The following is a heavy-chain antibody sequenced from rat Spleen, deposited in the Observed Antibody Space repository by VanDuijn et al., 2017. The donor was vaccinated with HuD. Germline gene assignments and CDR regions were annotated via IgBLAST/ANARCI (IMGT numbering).Heavy chain of an antibody. J-gene: IGHJ3*01. Sequence: EVQLVKSGGGLVQPGKSMKLSCAASGFTFSDYDMAWVRQAPTKGLEWVASISFDGSSTYYRDSVKGRFTISRDNAKSTLYLQMDSLRSEDTATYYCTRGTTWFAYWGQGTLVTVSS. D-gene: IGHD1-5*01. CDR1: GFTFSDYD. V-gene: IGHV5-20*01. CDR2: ISFDGSST. CDR3: TRGTTWFAY.